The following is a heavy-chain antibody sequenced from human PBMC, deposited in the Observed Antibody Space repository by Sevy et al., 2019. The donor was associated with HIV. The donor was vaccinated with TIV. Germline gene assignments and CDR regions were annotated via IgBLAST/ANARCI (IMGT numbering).Heavy chain of an antibody. CDR1: EYTFTGYY. CDR2: INPNTGGT. J-gene: IGHJ6*03. Sequence: ASVKVSCRTSEYTFTGYYTHWVRQAPGQGLEWMGWINPNTGGTNYAQKFQGRFTVTRDTSIRTFYMAVSSLRSDDTAVYYCARSRSRIAVPGGRLGSHFYYYMDVWGKGTTVTVSS. CDR3: ARSRSRIAVPGGRLGSHFYYYMDV. D-gene: IGHD6-19*01. V-gene: IGHV1-2*02.